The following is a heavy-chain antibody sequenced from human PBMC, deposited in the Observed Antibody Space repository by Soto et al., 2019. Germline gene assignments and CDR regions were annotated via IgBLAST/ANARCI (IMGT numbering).Heavy chain of an antibody. Sequence: PGGSLRLSCAGSGFRFSSSWMSWIRQAPGKGLEWVAHINQGGSQKYYVDSAKGRFTISRDNAKTSLYLQMNNLRAEDTATYYCASWADAADEDYFHHWGQGTLVTVSS. V-gene: IGHV3-7*03. CDR3: ASWADAADEDYFHH. CDR1: GFRFSSSW. D-gene: IGHD3-16*01. J-gene: IGHJ1*01. CDR2: INQGGSQK.